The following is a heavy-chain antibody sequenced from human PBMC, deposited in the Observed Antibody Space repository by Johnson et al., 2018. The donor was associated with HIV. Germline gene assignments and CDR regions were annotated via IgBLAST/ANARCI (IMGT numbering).Heavy chain of an antibody. CDR1: GFTFDDHG. CDR2: INWNGGST. CDR3: AREISRYYYDYAAFDV. Sequence: VQLVESGGGLVQPGGSLRLSCAASGFTFDDHGMSWVRQAPGTGLDWVSGINWNGGSTGYADYVKGRFTISRDNSKNNVYLHRVNLIADDTALYYCAREISRYYYDYAAFDVWGQGTMVTVSS. V-gene: IGHV3-20*04. J-gene: IGHJ3*01. D-gene: IGHD3-16*01.